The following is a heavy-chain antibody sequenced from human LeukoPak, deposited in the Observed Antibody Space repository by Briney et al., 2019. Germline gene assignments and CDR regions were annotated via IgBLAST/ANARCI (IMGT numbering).Heavy chain of an antibody. V-gene: IGHV4-59*12. Sequence: SETLSLTCTVSGGSISSYYWSWIRQPPGKGPEWIGYIYYSGSTNYNPSLKSRVTISVDTSKNQFSLKLSSVTAADTAVYYCARAAEDERGYYFDYWGQGTLVTVSS. CDR2: IYYSGST. CDR1: GGSISSYY. J-gene: IGHJ4*02. CDR3: ARAAEDERGYYFDY. D-gene: IGHD3-10*01.